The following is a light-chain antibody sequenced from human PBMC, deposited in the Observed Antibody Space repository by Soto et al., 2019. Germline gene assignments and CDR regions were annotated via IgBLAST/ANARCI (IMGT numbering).Light chain of an antibody. CDR2: ATS. Sequence: DIQLTQSPSFLSASVGDRVTITCRASQDLTGYLAWYQQEPGKAPKLLISATSTLQSGVPSRFSGSGAGTEMTLTIRSLQPEDFATYYCQQFKSYPLTFGGGTKVEIK. CDR3: QQFKSYPLT. V-gene: IGKV1-9*01. J-gene: IGKJ4*01. CDR1: QDLTGY.